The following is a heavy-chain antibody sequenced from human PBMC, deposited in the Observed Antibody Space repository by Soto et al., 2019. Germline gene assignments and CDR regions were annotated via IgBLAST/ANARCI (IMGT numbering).Heavy chain of an antibody. Sequence: EVQLVESGGGLVKPGGSLRLSCAASGFTFSTYNMNWVRQAPGKGLEWVASISSTSVYMYYANSLKGRSTISRANAKSSLYLQVNSLRAEDTAVYYCARGWLRDPWMYWGQGTLVTVSS. CDR1: GFTFSTYN. D-gene: IGHD5-12*01. CDR3: ARGWLRDPWMY. J-gene: IGHJ4*02. V-gene: IGHV3-21*01. CDR2: ISSTSVYM.